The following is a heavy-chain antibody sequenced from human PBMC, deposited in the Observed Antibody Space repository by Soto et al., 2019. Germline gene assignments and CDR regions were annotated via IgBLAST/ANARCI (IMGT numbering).Heavy chain of an antibody. CDR2: ISGSGGST. Sequence: GGSLRLSCAASGFTFSSYAMSWVRQAPGKGLEWVSAISGSGGSTYYADSVKGRFTISRDNSKNTLYLQMNSLRAEDTAVYYCAKSSGNLVAVAGTLPAYYYYYGMDVWGQGTTVTVSS. CDR1: GFTFSSYA. CDR3: AKSSGNLVAVAGTLPAYYYYYGMDV. J-gene: IGHJ6*02. V-gene: IGHV3-23*01. D-gene: IGHD6-19*01.